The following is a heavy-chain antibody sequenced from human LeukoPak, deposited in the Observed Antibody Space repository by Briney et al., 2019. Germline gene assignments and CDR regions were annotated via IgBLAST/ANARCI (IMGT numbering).Heavy chain of an antibody. D-gene: IGHD1-26*01. Sequence: GGSLRLSCAASGFTFSSYGMHWVRQAPGKGLEWVAVISYDGSNKYYADSVKGRFTISRDNSKNTLYLQMNSLRAEDTAVYYCAKDRGYSGSYYHYWGQGTLVTVSS. CDR3: AKDRGYSGSYYHY. CDR1: GFTFSSYG. V-gene: IGHV3-30*18. CDR2: ISYDGSNK. J-gene: IGHJ4*02.